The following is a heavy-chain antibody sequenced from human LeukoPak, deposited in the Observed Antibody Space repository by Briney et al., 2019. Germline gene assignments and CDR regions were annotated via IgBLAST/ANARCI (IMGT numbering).Heavy chain of an antibody. CDR2: INPSGGST. D-gene: IGHD3-22*01. CDR1: GYTFTSYY. J-gene: IGHJ4*02. CDR3: ARDRGYYDSSGYDY. Sequence: ASVKVSCKASGYTFTSYYMHWVRQAPGQGLEWMGIINPSGGSTSYAQKFQGRVTMTRDTSISTAYMELSRLRSDDTAVYYCARDRGYYDSSGYDYWGQGTLVTVSS. V-gene: IGHV1-46*01.